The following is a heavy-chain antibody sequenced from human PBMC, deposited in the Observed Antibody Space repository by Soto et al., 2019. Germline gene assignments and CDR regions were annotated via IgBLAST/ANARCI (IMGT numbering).Heavy chain of an antibody. CDR1: GGSISSSSYY. CDR3: ARVGRTKLGYYFDY. J-gene: IGHJ4*02. D-gene: IGHD7-27*01. Sequence: SETLSLTCTVSGGSISSSSYYWGWIRQPPGKGLEWIGSIYYSGSTYYNPSLKSRVTISVDTSKNQFSLKLSSVTAADTAVYYCARVGRTKLGYYFDYWGQGTLVTVSS. V-gene: IGHV4-39*07. CDR2: IYYSGST.